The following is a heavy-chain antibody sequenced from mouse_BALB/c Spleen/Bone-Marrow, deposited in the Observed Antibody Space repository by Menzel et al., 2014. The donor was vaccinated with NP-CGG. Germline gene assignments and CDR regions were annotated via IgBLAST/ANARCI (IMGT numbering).Heavy chain of an antibody. Sequence: EVKLVESGGGLVQPGGFLKLSCAASGFDFRTYWMSWVRQAPGKGLEWVGEINPDSKTKNYAPSLKDKFIISRDNAKNTLYLQMSKVRSEDTALYYCAGMGYYGWLAYWGQGTLVTVSA. CDR1: GFDFRTYW. CDR2: INPDSKTK. CDR3: AGMGYYGWLAY. V-gene: IGHV4-1*02. J-gene: IGHJ3*01. D-gene: IGHD1-1*01.